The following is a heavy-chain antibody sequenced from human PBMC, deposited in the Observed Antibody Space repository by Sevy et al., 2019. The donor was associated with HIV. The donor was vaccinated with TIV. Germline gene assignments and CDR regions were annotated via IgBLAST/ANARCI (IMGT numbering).Heavy chain of an antibody. CDR2: IYPGDSDT. CDR3: ARLPNKGGLDYYFGMDA. D-gene: IGHD3-16*01. J-gene: IGHJ6*02. CDR1: GYSFTNYW. V-gene: IGHV5-51*01. Sequence: GESLKISCKASGYSFTNYWVAWVRQMPGKGLEWMGTIYPGDSDTRYSPSFQGRVTISVDKSISSANLQWRSLKASDSAIYYCARLPNKGGLDYYFGMDAWGQGTTVTVSS.